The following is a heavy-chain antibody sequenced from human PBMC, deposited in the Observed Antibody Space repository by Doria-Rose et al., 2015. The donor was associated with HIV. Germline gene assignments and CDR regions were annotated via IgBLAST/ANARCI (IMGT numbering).Heavy chain of an antibody. CDR1: GFSFESYG. CDR3: AKAPIIGPKYYFCMDV. V-gene: IGHV3-9*01. D-gene: IGHD3-3*01. CDR2: ISCDSDAK. J-gene: IGHJ6*03. Sequence: VQLVQSGGGLVQPGGSLRLSCGGSGFSFESYGMHWVRLAPGEGLEWVAGISCDSDAKCNGDSVEGRFTISRDNAKKSVYLEMRSLRPEDTAFYYCAKAPIIGPKYYFCMDVWGKGPSVTVSS.